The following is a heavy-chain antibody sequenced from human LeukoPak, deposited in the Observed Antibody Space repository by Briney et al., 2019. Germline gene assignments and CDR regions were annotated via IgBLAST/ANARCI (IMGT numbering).Heavy chain of an antibody. V-gene: IGHV3-53*01. CDR1: GFTVSSNY. CDR2: IYSGGST. D-gene: IGHD6-19*01. CDR3: AKDHGFFSSGWNPLFDY. Sequence: GGSLRLSCAASGFTVSSNYMSWVRQAPGKGLECVSLIYSGGSTYYADSVKGRFTISRDNSKNMVYLQMNSLRAEDTAVYYCAKDHGFFSSGWNPLFDYWGQGTLVTVSS. J-gene: IGHJ4*02.